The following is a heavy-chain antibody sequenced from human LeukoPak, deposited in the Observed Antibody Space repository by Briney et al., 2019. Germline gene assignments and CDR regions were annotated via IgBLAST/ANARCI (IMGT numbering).Heavy chain of an antibody. J-gene: IGHJ5*02. CDR1: VGSISIYY. CDR3: ARGRSRVTVTTDDWYDP. CDR2: IPYSGST. Sequence: SETLSLTRTVSVGSISIYYWRWIPRPPAKAREGVRYIPYSGSTNYNPSLKSRVTISVDTSKHQLSLKLSSVTAADTAVYYCARGRSRVTVTTDDWYDPWGQGTLGTVS. D-gene: IGHD4-17*01. V-gene: IGHV4-59*13.